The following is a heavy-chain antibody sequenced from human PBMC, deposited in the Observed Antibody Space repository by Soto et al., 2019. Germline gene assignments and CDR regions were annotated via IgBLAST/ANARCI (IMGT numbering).Heavy chain of an antibody. Sequence: SGPTLVNPTQTLTLTCTFSGFSLSTSGVGVGWIRQPPGKALEWLALIYWNDDKRYSPSLKSRLTITKDTSKNQVVLTMTNMDPVDTATYYCARIGPDFWSGYYPDYYYYYGMDVWGQGTTVTVSS. V-gene: IGHV2-5*01. D-gene: IGHD3-3*01. CDR1: GFSLSTSGVG. CDR2: IYWNDDK. CDR3: ARIGPDFWSGYYPDYYYYYGMDV. J-gene: IGHJ6*02.